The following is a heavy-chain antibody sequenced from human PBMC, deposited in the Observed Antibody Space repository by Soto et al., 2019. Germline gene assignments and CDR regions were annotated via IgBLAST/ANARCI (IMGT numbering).Heavy chain of an antibody. V-gene: IGHV1-18*01. Sequence: ASVKVSCKASGXTFTSYGISWVRQAPGQGLEWMGWISAYNGNTNYAQKLQGRVTMTTDTSTSTAYMELRSLRSDDTAVYYCARGLTYYYDSSGHMALDYWGQGTLVTVSS. CDR2: ISAYNGNT. D-gene: IGHD3-22*01. CDR3: ARGLTYYYDSSGHMALDY. CDR1: GXTFTSYG. J-gene: IGHJ4*02.